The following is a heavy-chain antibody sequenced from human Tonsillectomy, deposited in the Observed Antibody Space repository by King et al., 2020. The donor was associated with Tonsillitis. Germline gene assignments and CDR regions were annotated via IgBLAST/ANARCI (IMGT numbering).Heavy chain of an antibody. Sequence: VQLQQSGPGLVKPSQTLSLTCALSGDSVSSNSAAWNWIRQSPSRGLEWLGRTYYRSKWYNDYAVSVKSRITINPDTSKNQFSLQLNSVTPEDTAVYYCARARITMVRGVTVYYGMDVWGQGTTVTVSS. D-gene: IGHD3-10*01. CDR3: ARARITMVRGVTVYYGMDV. J-gene: IGHJ6*02. V-gene: IGHV6-1*01. CDR1: GDSVSSNSAA. CDR2: TYYRSKWYN.